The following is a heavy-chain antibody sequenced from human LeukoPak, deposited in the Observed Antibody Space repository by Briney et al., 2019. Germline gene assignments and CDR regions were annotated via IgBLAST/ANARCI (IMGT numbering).Heavy chain of an antibody. D-gene: IGHD6-13*01. CDR1: GGSINSYY. Sequence: SETLSLTCTVSGGSINSYYWSWMRQPPGKGLEWIGYIYYSGSTNYNPSLKSRVTISVDTSKNQFSLKLSSVTAADTAVYYCARIAAAGTWFDPWGQGTLVTVSS. CDR3: ARIAAAGTWFDP. CDR2: IYYSGST. J-gene: IGHJ5*02. V-gene: IGHV4-59*01.